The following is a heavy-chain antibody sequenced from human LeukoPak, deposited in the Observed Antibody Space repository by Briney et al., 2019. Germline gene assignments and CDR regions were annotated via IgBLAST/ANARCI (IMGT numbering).Heavy chain of an antibody. D-gene: IGHD3-10*01. J-gene: IGHJ6*03. Sequence: PSQTLSLTCTVSGDSISIGSYYWSWLRQPAGKGLEWIEHMNTTGSTKYNPSLKSRVTISVDTSKNQFSLKLSSVTAADTAVYYCARGIGNYYYMDVWGKGTTVTVSS. CDR1: GDSISIGSYY. CDR2: MNTTGST. V-gene: IGHV4-61*09. CDR3: ARGIGNYYYMDV.